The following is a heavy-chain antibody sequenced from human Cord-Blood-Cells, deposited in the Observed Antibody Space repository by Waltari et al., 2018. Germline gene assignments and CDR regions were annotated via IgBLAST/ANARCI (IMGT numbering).Heavy chain of an antibody. D-gene: IGHD5-12*01. CDR2: IYYSGST. V-gene: IGHV4-59*01. CDR1: VGPISSSS. J-gene: IGHJ2*01. CDR3: ARVGGYDWYFDL. Sequence: VQLQESGPGLVKPSETLSLTCPVSVGPISSSSWSWFRQPPGKGLEWIGYIYYSGSTNYNPSLKSRVTIAVDTSKNQFSLKLSSVTAADTAVYYCARVGGYDWYFDLWGRGTLVTVSS.